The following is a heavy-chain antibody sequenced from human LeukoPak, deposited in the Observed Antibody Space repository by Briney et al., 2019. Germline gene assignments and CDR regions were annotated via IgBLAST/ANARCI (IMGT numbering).Heavy chain of an antibody. CDR1: GFTFSTYW. J-gene: IGHJ4*02. Sequence: PGGSLRLSCAASGFTFSTYWMHWVRQAPGKGLVWVSRIDSDGSSTTYAYSVKGRFTISRDNAKNTLYLQMNSLRAEDTAVYYCARKGISGSYYFDSWGQGTLVTVSS. CDR2: IDSDGSST. CDR3: ARKGISGSYYFDS. V-gene: IGHV3-74*01. D-gene: IGHD5-12*01.